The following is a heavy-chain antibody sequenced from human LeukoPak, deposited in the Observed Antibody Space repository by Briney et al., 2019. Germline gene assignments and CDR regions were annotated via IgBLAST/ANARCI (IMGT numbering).Heavy chain of an antibody. Sequence: GGSLRLSCAASGFTFSNYAMHWVRQAPGKGLEYVSAISINGRSTYYADSVKGRFTISRDNSKNTLYLQMDSLRAEDMAVYYCARDAIRDWFPWYYYMDVWGKGTTVTVSS. V-gene: IGHV3-64*02. D-gene: IGHD3-3*01. CDR3: ARDAIRDWFPWYYYMDV. J-gene: IGHJ6*03. CDR2: ISINGRST. CDR1: GFTFSNYA.